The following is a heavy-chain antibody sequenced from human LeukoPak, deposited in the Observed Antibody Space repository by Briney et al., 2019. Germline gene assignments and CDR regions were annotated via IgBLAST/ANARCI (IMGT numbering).Heavy chain of an antibody. CDR1: GGSISSSSYY. Sequence: PSETLSLTCTVSGGSISSSSYYWGWIRQPPGKGLEWIGSIYYSGSTYYNPSLKSRVTISVDTSKNQFSLKLSSVTAADTAVYYCARLAVAGPRGLYYFDYWGQGTLVTVSS. CDR2: IYYSGST. D-gene: IGHD6-19*01. V-gene: IGHV4-39*07. CDR3: ARLAVAGPRGLYYFDY. J-gene: IGHJ4*02.